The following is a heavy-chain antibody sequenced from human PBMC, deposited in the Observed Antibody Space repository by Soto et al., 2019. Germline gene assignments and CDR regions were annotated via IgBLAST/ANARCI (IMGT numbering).Heavy chain of an antibody. J-gene: IGHJ6*02. CDR1: GGSIGSYY. CDR2: IYYSGST. D-gene: IGHD3-10*01. Sequence: SETLSLTCTVSGGSIGSYYWSWIRQPPGKGLEWIGYIYYSGSTNYNPSLKSRVTISVDTSKNQFSLKLSSVTAADTAVYYCARLWFGAFYYYGMDVWGQGTTVTVSS. CDR3: ARLWFGAFYYYGMDV. V-gene: IGHV4-59*01.